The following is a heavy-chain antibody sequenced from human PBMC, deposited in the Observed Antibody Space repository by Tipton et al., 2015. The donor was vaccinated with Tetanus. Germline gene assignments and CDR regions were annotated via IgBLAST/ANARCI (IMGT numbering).Heavy chain of an antibody. CDR1: GGSVSSGSYY. V-gene: IGHV4-61*01. Sequence: VKPSETLSLTCTVSGGSVSSGSYYWSWIRQPPGKGLEWIGYIYYSGSTSYNPSLKSRVTISVDTSKNQFSLKLSSVTAADTAVYYCAREPRGGVGATTRGDAFDIWGQGTMVTVSS. CDR2: IYYSGST. CDR3: AREPRGGVGATTRGDAFDI. J-gene: IGHJ3*02. D-gene: IGHD1-26*01.